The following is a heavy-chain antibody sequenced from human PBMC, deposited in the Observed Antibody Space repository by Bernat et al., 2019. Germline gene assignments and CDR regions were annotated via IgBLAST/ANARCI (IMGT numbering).Heavy chain of an antibody. V-gene: IGHV1-18*01. CDR1: GYTFTSYG. Sequence: QVQLVQSGAEVKKPGASVKVSCKASGYTFTSYGISWVRQAPGQGLEWMGWISAYNGNTNYAQKLQGRVTMTTDTSTNTAYMELRSLRSDDTAVYYCARDVEVGGSFESGPTPANFDYWGQGTLVTVSS. J-gene: IGHJ4*02. CDR2: ISAYNGNT. D-gene: IGHD1-26*01. CDR3: ARDVEVGGSFESGPTPANFDY.